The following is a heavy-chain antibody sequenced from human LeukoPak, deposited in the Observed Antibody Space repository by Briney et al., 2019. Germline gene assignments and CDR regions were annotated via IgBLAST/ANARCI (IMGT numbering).Heavy chain of an antibody. Sequence: GASVTVSCKASGYTFTSYAMNWVRQAPGQGLEWMGWINTNTGNPTYAQGFTGRFVFSLDTSVSTAYLQISSLKAEDTAVYYCAREGANTTTIFGFDYWGQGTLVTVSS. CDR3: AREGANTTTIFGFDY. D-gene: IGHD3-3*01. V-gene: IGHV7-4-1*02. J-gene: IGHJ4*02. CDR2: INTNTGNP. CDR1: GYTFTSYA.